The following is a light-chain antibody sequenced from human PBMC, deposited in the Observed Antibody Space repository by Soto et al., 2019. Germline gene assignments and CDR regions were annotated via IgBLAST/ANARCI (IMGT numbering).Light chain of an antibody. CDR2: DVS. V-gene: IGLV2-14*01. J-gene: IGLJ1*01. CDR3: SSYTSSSPYV. Sequence: QSVLTQPASVSGSPGQSITISCTGTSSDVGGYNYVSWYQQHPGKAPKLMIYDVSNRPSGVSNRLSGSKSGNTASLTISGLQAEYESDYYCSSYTSSSPYVFGTGTNFTVL. CDR1: SSDVGGYNY.